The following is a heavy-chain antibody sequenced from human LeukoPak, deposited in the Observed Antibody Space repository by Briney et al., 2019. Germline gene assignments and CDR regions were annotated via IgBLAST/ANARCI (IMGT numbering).Heavy chain of an antibody. CDR1: GGTFSSYA. D-gene: IGHD3-16*02. J-gene: IGHJ6*03. V-gene: IGHV1-69*13. CDR3: ASLRVSVNLWGSYRKDYYYYMDV. Sequence: SVKVSCKASGGTFSSYAISWVRQAPGQGLEWMGGIIPIFGTANYAQKFQGRVTITADESTSTAYMELSSLRSEDTAVYYCASLRVSVNLWGSYRKDYYYYMDVWGKGTTVTVSS. CDR2: IIPIFGTA.